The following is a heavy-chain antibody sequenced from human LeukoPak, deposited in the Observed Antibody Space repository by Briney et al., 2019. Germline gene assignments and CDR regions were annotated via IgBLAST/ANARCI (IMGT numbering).Heavy chain of an antibody. CDR3: ARALREYTSGGGDAFDI. D-gene: IGHD5-18*01. CDR2: ISSSSSTI. V-gene: IGHV3-48*04. CDR1: GFTFSSYS. Sequence: GGSLRLSCAASGFTFSSYSMNWVRQAPGKGLEWVSYISSSSSTIYYADSVKGRFTISRDNAKNSLYLQMNSLRAEDTAVYYCARALREYTSGGGDAFDIWGQGTMVTVTS. J-gene: IGHJ3*02.